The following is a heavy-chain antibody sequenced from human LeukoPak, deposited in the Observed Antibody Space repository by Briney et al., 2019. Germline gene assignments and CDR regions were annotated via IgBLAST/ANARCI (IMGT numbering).Heavy chain of an antibody. CDR1: GFTFSSYA. Sequence: SGGALRLSCAASGFTFSSYAMHWVRQAPGKGLEWVAVISYDGSNKYYADSVKGRFTISRDNSKNTLYLQMNSLRAEDTAVYSCARDRDYYVVVPAAMVYWGQGTLVTVSS. J-gene: IGHJ4*02. CDR3: ARDRDYYVVVPAAMVY. CDR2: ISYDGSNK. D-gene: IGHD2-2*01. V-gene: IGHV3-30-3*01.